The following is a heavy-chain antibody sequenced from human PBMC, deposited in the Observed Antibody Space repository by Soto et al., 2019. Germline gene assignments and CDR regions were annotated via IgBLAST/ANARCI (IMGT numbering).Heavy chain of an antibody. CDR2: INHRGCT. V-gene: IGHV4-34*01. J-gene: IGHJ4*02. D-gene: IGHD3-3*01. CDR3: ARGESQFYDFWSGYPALDY. CDR1: GGSFSGSY. Sequence: QVQLQQWGAGLLKPSATLSLTCAVYGGSFSGSYWSWIRQPPGKGLEWIGAINHRGCTNYNPSLKTRVTISVDTSKNQFSLKLSSVTAADTAVYYCARGESQFYDFWSGYPALDYWGQGTLVTVSS.